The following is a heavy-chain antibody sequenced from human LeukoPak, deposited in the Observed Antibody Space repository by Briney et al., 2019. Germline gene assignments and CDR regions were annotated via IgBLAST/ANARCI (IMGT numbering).Heavy chain of an antibody. V-gene: IGHV5-51*01. D-gene: IGHD3-10*01. CDR3: ARQWYYGSGSYDGFDY. J-gene: IGHJ4*02. Sequence: GESLKISCKGSGYSFTSYWIGWVRQMPGKGLEWMGIIYPGDSDTRYSPSFQGQVTIAVDKSISTAYLQWSSLKASDTAMYYCARQWYYGSGSYDGFDYWGQGTLVTVSS. CDR1: GYSFTSYW. CDR2: IYPGDSDT.